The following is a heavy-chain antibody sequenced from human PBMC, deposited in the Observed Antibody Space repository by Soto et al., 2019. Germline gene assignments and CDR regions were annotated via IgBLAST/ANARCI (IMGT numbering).Heavy chain of an antibody. CDR3: ARGVGLGY. D-gene: IGHD2-15*01. CDR2: IKQDGSEK. Sequence: EVQLLESGGGLVQPGGSLRLSCAVSGISFSSHWMTWVRQAPGKGLEWVANIKQDGSEKYYVDSVKGRFTISRDNAKNSLYLQMNSLRAEDTAVYFCARGVGLGYWGQGALVTVSS. CDR1: GISFSSHW. V-gene: IGHV3-7*03. J-gene: IGHJ4*02.